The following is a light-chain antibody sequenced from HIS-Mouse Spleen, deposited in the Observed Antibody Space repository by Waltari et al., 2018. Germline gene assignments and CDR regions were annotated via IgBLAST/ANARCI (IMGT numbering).Light chain of an antibody. V-gene: IGKV3-20*01. CDR1: QGVSSSS. Sequence: DIVLTQSPGTLCLSPGERATLSCRASQGVSSSSVAWYQQKPGQAHRLLSYGASSRATGIPDRFSGSGSGTDFTLTISRLEPEDFAVYYCQQYGSSPMYTFGQGTKLEIK. CDR3: QQYGSSPMYT. CDR2: GAS. J-gene: IGKJ2*01.